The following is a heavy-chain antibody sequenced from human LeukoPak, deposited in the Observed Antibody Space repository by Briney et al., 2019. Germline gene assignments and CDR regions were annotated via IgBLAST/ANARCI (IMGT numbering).Heavy chain of an antibody. D-gene: IGHD3-22*01. Sequence: PGRSLRLSCAASGFTFSSYGMHWVRQAPGKGLEWVAVIWYDGSNKYYADSVKGRFTISRDNSKNTLYLQMNSLRAEDTAVYYCAKDTVGYDSSGLDYWGQGTLVTVSS. CDR3: AKDTVGYDSSGLDY. CDR1: GFTFSSYG. V-gene: IGHV3-33*06. CDR2: IWYDGSNK. J-gene: IGHJ4*02.